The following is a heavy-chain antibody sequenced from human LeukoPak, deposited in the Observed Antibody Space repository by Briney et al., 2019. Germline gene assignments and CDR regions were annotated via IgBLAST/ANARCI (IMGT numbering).Heavy chain of an antibody. CDR1: GFTFSAYG. Sequence: GGSLRLSCAASGFTFSAYGMHWVRQAPGKGLEWVSSISSTSDYLDHADSLKGRFTISRDNAKKSLYLQMSSLRVEDTAVYYCVRDMRGVVAASTEEYWGQGTLVTVSS. CDR2: ISSTSDYL. V-gene: IGHV3-21*01. D-gene: IGHD2-15*01. CDR3: VRDMRGVVAASTEEY. J-gene: IGHJ4*02.